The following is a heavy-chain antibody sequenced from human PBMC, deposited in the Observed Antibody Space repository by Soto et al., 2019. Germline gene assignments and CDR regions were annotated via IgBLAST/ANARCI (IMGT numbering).Heavy chain of an antibody. CDR2: ISWNSGTI. Sequence: PGGSLRLSCAASGFSFDDYAMHWVRQAPGKGLEWVTGISWNSGTIGYADSVKGRFTISRDNAKNSLYLQMNSLRAEDTALYYCARDPPLDYWGQGTLVTVSS. CDR1: GFSFDDYA. CDR3: ARDPPLDY. J-gene: IGHJ4*02. V-gene: IGHV3-9*01.